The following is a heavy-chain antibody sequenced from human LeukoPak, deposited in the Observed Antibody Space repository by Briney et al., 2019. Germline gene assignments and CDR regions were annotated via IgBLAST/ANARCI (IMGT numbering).Heavy chain of an antibody. CDR1: GFTFSTYW. D-gene: IGHD2-15*01. CDR2: LDRDGTTT. Sequence: GGSLRLSCVASGFTFSTYWMHWVRQAPGKGLEWVSRLDRDGTTTSYADSVYGRFTISRDNAKNSLYLQMNSLRAEDTAVYYCARAEAATPDYWGQGTLVTVSS. CDR3: ARAEAATPDY. J-gene: IGHJ4*02. V-gene: IGHV3-74*01.